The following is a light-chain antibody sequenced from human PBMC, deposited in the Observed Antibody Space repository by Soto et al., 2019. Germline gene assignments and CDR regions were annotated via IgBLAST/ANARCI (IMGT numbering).Light chain of an antibody. CDR3: SSYTSSSTYG. CDR1: SSDVGGYNY. V-gene: IGLV2-14*01. Sequence: QSVLTQPASVSGSPGQSITISCTGNSSDVGGYNYVSWYQPHPGKAPKLMIYEVSNRPSGVSNRFSGSKSGNTAPLTISGLQAEDEADYYCSSYTSSSTYGFGTGTKLTVL. J-gene: IGLJ1*01. CDR2: EVS.